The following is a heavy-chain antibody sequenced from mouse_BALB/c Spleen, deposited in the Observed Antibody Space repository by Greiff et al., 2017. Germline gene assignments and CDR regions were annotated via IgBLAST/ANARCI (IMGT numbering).Heavy chain of an antibody. J-gene: IGHJ1*01. CDR1: GFSLTSYD. D-gene: IGHD2-10*02. Sequence: VQLQESGPGLVAPSQSLSITCTVSGFSLTSYDISWIRQPPGKGLEWLGVIWTGGGTNYNSAFISRLSISKDNSKSQVFLKMNSLQTDDTAIYYCVREYGNYYWDFDDWGEGTTVTVSS. CDR3: VREYGNYYWDFDD. V-gene: IGHV2-9-2*01. CDR2: IWTGGGT.